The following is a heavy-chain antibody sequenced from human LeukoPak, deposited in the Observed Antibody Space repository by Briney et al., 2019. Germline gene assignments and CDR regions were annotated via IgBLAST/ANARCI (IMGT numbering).Heavy chain of an antibody. CDR2: IYPGYSDT. CDR3: ARGDYYDSSDPALEFDY. V-gene: IGHV5-51*01. CDR1: GYSFTSYW. Sequence: PGESLKISCKGSGYSFTSYWIGWVRQMPGKGLEWMGIIYPGYSDTRYSPSFQDQVTISPDKSISTAYLQWSSLKASDTAMYYCARGDYYDSSDPALEFDYWGQGTLVTVSS. D-gene: IGHD3-22*01. J-gene: IGHJ4*02.